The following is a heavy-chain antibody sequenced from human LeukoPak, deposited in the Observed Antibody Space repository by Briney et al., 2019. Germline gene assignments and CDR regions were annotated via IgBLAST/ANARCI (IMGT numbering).Heavy chain of an antibody. Sequence: GGSLRLSCAASGFTFSTYDMHWVRHATGKGLEWVSTITSAGDRYYPGSVKGRFTISRENAKNSLYLQMDSLRAGDTAVYYCARASVLLSADYWGQGTLVTVSS. J-gene: IGHJ4*02. CDR3: ARASVLLSADY. CDR2: ITSAGDR. D-gene: IGHD3-16*01. CDR1: GFTFSTYD. V-gene: IGHV3-13*01.